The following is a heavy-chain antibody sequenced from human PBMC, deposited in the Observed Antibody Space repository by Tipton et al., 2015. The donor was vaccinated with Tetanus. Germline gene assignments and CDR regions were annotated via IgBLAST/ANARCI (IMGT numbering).Heavy chain of an antibody. CDR3: ARGSYDFRIKGSFNS. Sequence: TLSLTCTVSGGSVRSGSYHWNWIRQPPGKGLEWLAYISYSGSTKSNHSLKSRITISRDASKNHFSLKLTSVTAADRGVYYCARGSYDFRIKGSFNSWGHLPLVFVSP. V-gene: IGHV4-61*03. J-gene: IGHJ5*01. D-gene: IGHD3-3*01. CDR2: ISYSGST. CDR1: GGSVRSGSYH.